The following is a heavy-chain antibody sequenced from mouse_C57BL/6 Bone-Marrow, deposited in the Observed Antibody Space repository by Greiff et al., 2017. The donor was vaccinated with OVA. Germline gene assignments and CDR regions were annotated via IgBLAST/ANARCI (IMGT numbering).Heavy chain of an antibody. Sequence: EVKLMESGPGLVKPSQSLSLTCSVTGYSITSGYYWNWIRQFPGNKLEWMGYISYDGSNNYNPSLKNRISITRDTSKNQFFLKLNSVTTEDTATYYCARASWPFDYWGQGTTLTVSS. CDR3: ARASWPFDY. V-gene: IGHV3-6*01. CDR1: GYSITSGYY. J-gene: IGHJ2*01. CDR2: ISYDGSN.